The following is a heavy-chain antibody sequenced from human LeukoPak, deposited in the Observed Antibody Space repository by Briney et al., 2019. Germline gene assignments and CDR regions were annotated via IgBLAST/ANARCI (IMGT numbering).Heavy chain of an antibody. D-gene: IGHD3-10*01. CDR2: ISYEGGTQ. J-gene: IGHJ5*02. CDR3: AKEGTPQVSTWYDL. V-gene: IGHV3-30*18. CDR1: GVTLSPYG. Sequence: GMSLRLSCAASGVTLSPYGMHWVRQAPGKGLEWVAVISYEGGTQHYADSVKGRFIISRDNPRNTLSLQMNILRTEDTAVYYCAKEGTPQVSTWYDLWGQGTQVIVSS.